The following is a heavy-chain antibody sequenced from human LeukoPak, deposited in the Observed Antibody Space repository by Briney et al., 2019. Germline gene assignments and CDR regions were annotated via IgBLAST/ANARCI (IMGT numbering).Heavy chain of an antibody. CDR3: ARDFTGRRQFDY. CDR2: INWNGGST. CDR1: GFTFEDYG. V-gene: IGHV3-20*04. J-gene: IGHJ4*02. D-gene: IGHD1-14*01. Sequence: GGSLRLSCAASGFTFEDYGMSWVPQAPGKRLEWVLGINWNGGSTGYAAPVKGPFPSSRYNAKNSLYLQMNSLRAEDTALYYCARDFTGRRQFDYWGQGTLVSVSS.